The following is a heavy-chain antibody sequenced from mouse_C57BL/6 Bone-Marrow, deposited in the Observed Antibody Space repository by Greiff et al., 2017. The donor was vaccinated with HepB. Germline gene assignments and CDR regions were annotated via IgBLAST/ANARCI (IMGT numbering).Heavy chain of an antibody. D-gene: IGHD1-1*01. Sequence: EVQGVESGGGLVKPGGSLKLSCAASGFTFSDYGMHWVRQAPEKGLEWVAYISSGSSTIYYADTVKGRFTISRDNAKNTLFLQMTSLRSEDTAMYYCARAPDYYGSSPFAYWGQGTLVTVSA. CDR1: GFTFSDYG. V-gene: IGHV5-17*01. CDR3: ARAPDYYGSSPFAY. CDR2: ISSGSSTI. J-gene: IGHJ3*01.